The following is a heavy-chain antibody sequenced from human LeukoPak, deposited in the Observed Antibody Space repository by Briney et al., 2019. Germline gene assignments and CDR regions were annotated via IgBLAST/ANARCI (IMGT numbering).Heavy chain of an antibody. V-gene: IGHV3-74*01. J-gene: IGHJ5*01. CDR1: GFTFSKFA. CDR2: INPAGNYV. CDR3: VRDWDHFDFDS. Sequence: GGSLRLSCAASGFTFSKFAMSWLRQAPGKGLVWVSRINPAGNYVNYADSVKGRFTISRDNAKNTVYLQMNSLRAEDTALFYCVRDWDHFDFDSWGQGTLVTVSS. D-gene: IGHD1-26*01.